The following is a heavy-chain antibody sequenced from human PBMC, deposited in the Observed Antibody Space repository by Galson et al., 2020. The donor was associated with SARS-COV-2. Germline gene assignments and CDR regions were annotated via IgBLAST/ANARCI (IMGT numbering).Heavy chain of an antibody. J-gene: IGHJ4*02. Sequence: GESLKISCKGSGYSFTNHWIGWVRQMPGKGLEWMGIIYPGDSDIRYSPSFQSQVTISADKSISTAYLQWSSLKASDSAMYYCGRHLVGVRNNQYFFDYWGQGTLVTVSS. V-gene: IGHV5-51*01. CDR1: GYSFTNHW. CDR2: IYPGDSDI. D-gene: IGHD3-10*02. CDR3: GRHLVGVRNNQYFFDY.